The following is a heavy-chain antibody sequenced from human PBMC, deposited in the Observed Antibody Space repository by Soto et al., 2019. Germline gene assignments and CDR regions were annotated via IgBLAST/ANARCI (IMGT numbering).Heavy chain of an antibody. J-gene: IGHJ4*02. CDR3: ARDKSPRLLWFGHFVDY. D-gene: IGHD3-10*01. CDR1: GFTFSAYS. CDR2: ISSGADYT. V-gene: IGHV3-21*01. Sequence: EVQLVESGGGLVKPGGSLRLSCAASGFTFSAYSMNWIRQAPGKGLEWVSCISSGADYTYYTSSVKGRFTISRDDAKKSLYLQMDSLRPEDTAVYYCARDKSPRLLWFGHFVDYWGLGTLVTVSS.